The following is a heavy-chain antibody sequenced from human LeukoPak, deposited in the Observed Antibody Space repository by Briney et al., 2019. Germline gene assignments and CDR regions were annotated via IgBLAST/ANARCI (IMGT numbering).Heavy chain of an antibody. D-gene: IGHD2-15*01. V-gene: IGHV3-30-3*01. CDR3: ARDLPDCSGGSCYFDY. Sequence: PGGSLRLSCAASGFTFSSYAMHWVRQAPGKGLEWVAVISYDGSDKYYADSVKGRFTISRDNSKNTLYLQMNSLRAEDTAVYYCARDLPDCSGGSCYFDYWGQGTLVTVSS. J-gene: IGHJ4*02. CDR2: ISYDGSDK. CDR1: GFTFSSYA.